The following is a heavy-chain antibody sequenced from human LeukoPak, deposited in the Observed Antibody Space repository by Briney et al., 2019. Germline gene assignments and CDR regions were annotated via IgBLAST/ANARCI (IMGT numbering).Heavy chain of an antibody. V-gene: IGHV4-39*01. CDR3: ARSIRGYSSGWYYFDY. Sequence: SETLSLTCTVSGGSISSSKYYWGWIRQPPGKGLEWIGTIFNNGSTHYNPSLKSRVTISVDTSKNQFSLNLSSVTAADTAVYYCARSIRGYSSGWYYFDYWGRGTLITVSS. J-gene: IGHJ4*02. D-gene: IGHD6-19*01. CDR1: GGSISSSKYY. CDR2: IFNNGST.